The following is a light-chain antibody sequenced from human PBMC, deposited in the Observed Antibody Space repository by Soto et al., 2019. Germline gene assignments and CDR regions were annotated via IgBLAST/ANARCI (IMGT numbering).Light chain of an antibody. J-gene: IGKJ1*01. CDR1: QSGNST. Sequence: EIVLMQSPGTPSLSPGERATLSCRASQSGNSTFAWYTQKPGQSPRLLIHGAYTRATGIPDRFSGSGSGTEFTLTISSLQSEDFAVYSCQQYNDWPTGYTFGQGTKVDIK. CDR3: QQYNDWPTGYT. V-gene: IGKV3-15*01. CDR2: GAY.